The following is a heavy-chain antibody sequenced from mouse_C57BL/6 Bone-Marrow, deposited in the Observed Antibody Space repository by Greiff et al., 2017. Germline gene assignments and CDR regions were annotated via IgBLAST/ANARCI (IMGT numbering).Heavy chain of an antibody. CDR2: ISYDGSN. Sequence: EVKLQESGPGLVKPSPSLSLTCSVTGYSITSGYYWNWIRQFPGNKLEWMGYISYDGSNNYNPSLKNRISITRDTSKNQFFLKLNSVTTEDTATYYCARETGNGYYVAWFAYWGQGTLVTVSA. CDR1: GYSITSGYY. CDR3: ARETGNGYYVAWFAY. D-gene: IGHD2-3*01. J-gene: IGHJ3*01. V-gene: IGHV3-6*01.